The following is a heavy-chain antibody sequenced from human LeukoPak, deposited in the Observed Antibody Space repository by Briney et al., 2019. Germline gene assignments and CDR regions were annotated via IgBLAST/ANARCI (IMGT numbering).Heavy chain of an antibody. V-gene: IGHV3-30*02. J-gene: IGHJ4*02. D-gene: IGHD2-2*01. CDR1: GFTFSSYG. CDR2: IRYDGSNK. CDR3: AKGGERDIVVVPAAILS. Sequence: GGSLRLSCAASGFTFSSYGMHWVRQAPGKGLEWVAFIRYDGSNKYYADSVKGRFTISRDNSKNTLYLQMNSLRAEDTAVYYCAKGGERDIVVVPAAILSWGQGTLVTVSS.